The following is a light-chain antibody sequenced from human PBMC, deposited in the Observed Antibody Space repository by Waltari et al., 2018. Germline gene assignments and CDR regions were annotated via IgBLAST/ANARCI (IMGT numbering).Light chain of an antibody. CDR2: DVT. V-gene: IGLV2-14*03. CDR3: SSYTSSSTVV. CDR1: SSDLGFSNF. J-gene: IGLJ2*01. Sequence: QSALTQPASVTGSPGQSVTISCPGTSSDLGFSNFVSWYQQHPGKAPKLMIYDVTNRPSGVSDRFSASKSGNTASLTISGLQAEDEGDYYCSSYTSSSTVVFGGGTKLTVL.